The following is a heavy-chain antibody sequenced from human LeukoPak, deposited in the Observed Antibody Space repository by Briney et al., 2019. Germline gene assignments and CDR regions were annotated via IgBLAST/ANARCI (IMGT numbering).Heavy chain of an antibody. CDR3: ARDFWSGYYEFARFDP. CDR1: GYTFTSYY. Sequence: ASVKVSCKASGYTFTSYYMHWVRQAPGQGLEWMGIINPSGGSTSYAQKFQGRVTMTRDTSTSTVYMELSSLRSEDTAVYCCARDFWSGYYEFARFDPWGQGTLVTVSS. J-gene: IGHJ5*02. V-gene: IGHV1-46*01. CDR2: INPSGGST. D-gene: IGHD3-3*01.